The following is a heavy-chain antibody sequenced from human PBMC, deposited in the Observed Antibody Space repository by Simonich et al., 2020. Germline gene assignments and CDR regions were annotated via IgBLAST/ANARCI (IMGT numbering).Heavy chain of an antibody. CDR2: ISAYKGNT. V-gene: IGHV1-18*01. J-gene: IGHJ4*02. CDR3: ARASRGTWWYYYFDY. CDR1: GYTFTSYG. D-gene: IGHD2-15*01. Sequence: QVQLVQSGAEVKKPGASVKVSCKASGYTFTSYGISWVRQAPGQGLEWMGRISAYKGNTNYAQKLPVRVTMTTAPSTSTACMELRSLRSDDTAVYYCARASRGTWWYYYFDYWGQGTLVTVSS.